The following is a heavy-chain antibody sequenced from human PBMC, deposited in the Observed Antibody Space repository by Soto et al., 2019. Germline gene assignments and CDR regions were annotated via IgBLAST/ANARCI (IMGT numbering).Heavy chain of an antibody. CDR3: AISVSGSGSHYYYYGMDV. J-gene: IGHJ6*02. CDR2: IIPIFGTA. CDR1: GGTFSSYA. V-gene: IGHV1-69*06. D-gene: IGHD3-10*01. Sequence: KVSCKASGGTFSSYAISWVRQAPGQGLEWMGGIIPIFGTANYAQKFQGRVTITADKSTSTAYMELSSLRSEDTAVYYCAISVSGSGSHYYYYGMDVWGQGTTVTVSS.